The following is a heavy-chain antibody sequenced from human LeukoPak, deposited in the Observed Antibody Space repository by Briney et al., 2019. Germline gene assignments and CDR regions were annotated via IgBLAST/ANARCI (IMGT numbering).Heavy chain of an antibody. V-gene: IGHV1-2*02. CDR3: ARVKGRFGELSYYFDY. CDR2: INPNSGGT. CDR1: GYTFTGYY. D-gene: IGHD3-10*01. Sequence: EASVTVSCKASGYTFTGYYMHWVRQAPGQGLEWMGWINPNSGGTNYAQKFQGRVTMTRDTSISTAYMELSRLRSDDTAVYYCARVKGRFGELSYYFDYWGQGTLVTVSS. J-gene: IGHJ4*02.